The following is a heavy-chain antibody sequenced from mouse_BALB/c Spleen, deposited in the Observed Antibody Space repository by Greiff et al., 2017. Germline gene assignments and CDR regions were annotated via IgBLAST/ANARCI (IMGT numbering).Heavy chain of an antibody. CDR1: GFSLTGYA. CDR3: ARDLDGYFDY. CDR2: IWGDGST. Sequence: QVQLKESGPGLVAPSQSLSITCTVSGFSLTGYAPNWVRQPPGKGLEWLGMIWGDGSTDYNSALKSRLSISKDNSKSQVFLKMNSLQTDDTARYYCARDLDGYFDYWGQGTTLTVSS. D-gene: IGHD2-3*01. V-gene: IGHV2-6-7*01. J-gene: IGHJ2*01.